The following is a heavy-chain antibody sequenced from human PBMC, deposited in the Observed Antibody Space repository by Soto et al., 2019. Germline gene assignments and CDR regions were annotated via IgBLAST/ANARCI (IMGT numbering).Heavy chain of an antibody. CDR3: ARPYCSGGSCYNWFDP. CDR1: GFTFSNYW. D-gene: IGHD2-15*01. Sequence: GGSLRLSCAASGFTFSNYWMNWVRQAPGKGLEWVANIKEDGSEKYYVDSVKGRFTIYRDNAKNSLYLQMNSLRAGDTAIYYCARPYCSGGSCYNWFDPWGQGTLVTVSS. V-gene: IGHV3-7*03. J-gene: IGHJ5*02. CDR2: IKEDGSEK.